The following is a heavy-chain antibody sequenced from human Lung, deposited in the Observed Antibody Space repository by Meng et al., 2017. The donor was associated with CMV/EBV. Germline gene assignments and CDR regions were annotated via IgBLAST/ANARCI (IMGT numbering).Heavy chain of an antibody. CDR2: MNPNSGNT. CDR1: GYTFTSFD. J-gene: IGHJ4*02. Sequence: ASVTVSXKASGYTFTSFDINWVRQATGQGPEWMGWMNPNSGNTSYAQKFQGRVTLTRDTSISTAYMGLCSLRSEDTAVYYWSRGLSYSSDFPDCWGQGTLVTVSS. V-gene: IGHV1-8*02. CDR3: SRGLSYSSDFPDC. D-gene: IGHD6-19*01.